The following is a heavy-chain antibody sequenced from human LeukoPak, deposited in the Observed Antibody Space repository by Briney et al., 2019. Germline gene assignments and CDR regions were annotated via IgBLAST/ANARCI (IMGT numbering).Heavy chain of an antibody. CDR2: ISDIGSI. CDR1: GGSISSYS. D-gene: IGHD2-8*02. J-gene: IGHJ4*02. V-gene: IGHV4-59*08. Sequence: KPSETLSLTCTVSGGSISSYSWSWIRQPPGKGLEWIAYISDIGSINYNPSLKSRVTISLDTSKNQFSLKLSSVTAADTAVYYCAGHHPRNTVDFWGKGTRVTVSS. CDR3: AGHHPRNTVDF.